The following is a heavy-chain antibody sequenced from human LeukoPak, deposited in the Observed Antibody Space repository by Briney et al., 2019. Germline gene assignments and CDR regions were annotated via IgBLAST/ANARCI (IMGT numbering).Heavy chain of an antibody. Sequence: PSETLSLTCTVSGGSINSSSYYWGWIRQPPGKGLECIGIIYYSGSTYYNPSLKSRVTISEDTSKNQFSLKLSSVTAADTAVYYCARDSHGDYALDYWGQGTLVTVSS. CDR1: GGSINSSSYY. CDR2: IYYSGST. CDR3: ARDSHGDYALDY. J-gene: IGHJ4*02. D-gene: IGHD4-17*01. V-gene: IGHV4-39*07.